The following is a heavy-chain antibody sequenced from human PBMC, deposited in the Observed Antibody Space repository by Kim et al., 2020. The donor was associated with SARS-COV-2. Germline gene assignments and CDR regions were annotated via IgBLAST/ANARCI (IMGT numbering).Heavy chain of an antibody. CDR1: GGTFSSYA. CDR2: IIPIFGTA. Sequence: SVKVSCKASGGTFSSYAISWVRQAPGQGLEWMGGIIPIFGTANYAQKFQGRVTITADESTSTAYMELSSLRSEDTAVYYCASKAINWNYGLGYFQHWGQGTLVTVSS. J-gene: IGHJ1*01. D-gene: IGHD1-7*01. V-gene: IGHV1-69*13. CDR3: ASKAINWNYGLGYFQH.